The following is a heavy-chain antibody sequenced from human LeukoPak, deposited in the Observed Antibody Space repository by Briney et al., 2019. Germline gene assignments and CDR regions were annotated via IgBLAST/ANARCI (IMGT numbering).Heavy chain of an antibody. Sequence: PGGSLRLSCAASGFTFSSYAMHWVRQAPGKGLEWVAVISYGGSNKYYADSVKGRFTISRDNSKNTLYLQMNSLRAEDTAVYYCARDRVPAAIEVWFDPWGQGTLVTVSS. CDR3: ARDRVPAAIEVWFDP. J-gene: IGHJ5*02. D-gene: IGHD2-2*01. V-gene: IGHV3-30-3*01. CDR1: GFTFSSYA. CDR2: ISYGGSNK.